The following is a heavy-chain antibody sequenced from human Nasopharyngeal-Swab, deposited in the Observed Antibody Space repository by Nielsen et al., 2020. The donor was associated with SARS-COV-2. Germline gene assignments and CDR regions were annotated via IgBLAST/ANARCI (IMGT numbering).Heavy chain of an antibody. CDR2: INEDGSEK. J-gene: IGHJ3*02. CDR1: GYIFGSFW. V-gene: IGHV3-7*01. D-gene: IGHD2-2*02. Sequence: GESLKISCAGSGYIFGSFWMNWVRQTPGKGLEWVANINEDGSEKYYADSVKGRFTISRDNARNSLYLQMRSLRAEDTAVYHCARHGADCSRTSCYRRHGFDIWGQGTMVTVSS. CDR3: ARHGADCSRTSCYRRHGFDI.